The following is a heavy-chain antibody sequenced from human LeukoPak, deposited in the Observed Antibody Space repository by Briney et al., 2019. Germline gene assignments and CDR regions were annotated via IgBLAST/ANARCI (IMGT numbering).Heavy chain of an antibody. D-gene: IGHD5-12*01. CDR3: AREGPTGGYGFDY. CDR1: GYTFTGYY. V-gene: IGHV1-2*04. J-gene: IGHJ4*02. Sequence: ASVKVSFKGSGYTFTGYYMHWVRQAPGQGREWMGWINPNSGGTNYAQKFQGWVTMTRDTSISTAYMELSRLRSDDTAVYYCAREGPTGGYGFDYWGQGTLVTVSS. CDR2: INPNSGGT.